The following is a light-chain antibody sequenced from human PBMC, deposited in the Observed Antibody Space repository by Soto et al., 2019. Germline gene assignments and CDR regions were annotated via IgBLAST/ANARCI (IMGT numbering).Light chain of an antibody. J-gene: IGLJ2*01. Sequence: QLVLTQSPSASASLGASVKLTCTLSSGHSNYAIAWHQQQSEKGPRYLMKLNSDGSHSKGGGIPDRFSGSSSGAERYLTISSLQSEDEADYYCQTSGSGIVVFGGGTKLTVL. V-gene: IGLV4-69*01. CDR2: LNSDGSH. CDR3: QTSGSGIVV. CDR1: SGHSNYA.